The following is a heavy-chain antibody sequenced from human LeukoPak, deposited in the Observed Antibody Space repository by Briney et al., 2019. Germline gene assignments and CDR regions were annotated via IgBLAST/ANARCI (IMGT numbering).Heavy chain of an antibody. V-gene: IGHV4-59*08. D-gene: IGHD6-19*01. CDR2: ISYTGST. J-gene: IGHJ4*02. CDR3: ARAVTGTSLVDF. Sequence: SETLSLTCTIHGGSIGGDHWSWIRQAPGEGLEWIGYISYTGSTSYNPSLRSRFTISLNTPENQSSLRLTSVTAADTAVYYCARAVTGTSLVDFWGQGTLVAVSS. CDR1: GGSIGGDH.